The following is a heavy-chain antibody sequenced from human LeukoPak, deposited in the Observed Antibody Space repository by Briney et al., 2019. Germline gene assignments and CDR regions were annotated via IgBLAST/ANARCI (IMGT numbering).Heavy chain of an antibody. V-gene: IGHV3-48*03. CDR3: AKGSLDYDSSGYYDYFDY. D-gene: IGHD3-22*01. CDR2: ISSSGSTI. J-gene: IGHJ4*02. CDR1: GFTFSSYE. Sequence: GGSLRLSCAASGFTFSSYEMNWVRQAPGKGLEWVSYISSSGSTIYYADSVKGRFTISRDNAKNSLYLQMNSLRAEDTAVYYCAKGSLDYDSSGYYDYFDYWGQGTLVTVSS.